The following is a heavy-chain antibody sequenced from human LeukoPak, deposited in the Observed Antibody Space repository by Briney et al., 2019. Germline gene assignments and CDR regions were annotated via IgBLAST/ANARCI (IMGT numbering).Heavy chain of an antibody. Sequence: GASVKVSCKASGSTFINYYIHWVRQAPGQGLEWMGMIDPSGGATSNAQKVQGRVTMTRDTSTSTIYMELRSLRFEDTAVYYCASALYCGGDCYSGRYFFDYWGQGTLVTVSS. CDR1: GSTFINYY. CDR2: IDPSGGAT. CDR3: ASALYCGGDCYSGRYFFDY. D-gene: IGHD2-21*02. J-gene: IGHJ4*02. V-gene: IGHV1-46*01.